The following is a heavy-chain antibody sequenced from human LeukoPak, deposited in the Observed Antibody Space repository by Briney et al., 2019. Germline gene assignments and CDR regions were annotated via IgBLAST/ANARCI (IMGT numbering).Heavy chain of an antibody. CDR3: ARGWYYYYGMDV. Sequence: LQTLSLTCTVSGGSISSGDYYWSWIRQPPGKGLEWIGYIYYSGSTYYNPSLKSRVTISVDTSKNQFSLKLSSATAADTAVYYCARGWYYYYGMDVWGQGTTVTVSS. D-gene: IGHD6-13*01. J-gene: IGHJ6*02. CDR1: GGSISSGDYY. V-gene: IGHV4-30-4*01. CDR2: IYYSGST.